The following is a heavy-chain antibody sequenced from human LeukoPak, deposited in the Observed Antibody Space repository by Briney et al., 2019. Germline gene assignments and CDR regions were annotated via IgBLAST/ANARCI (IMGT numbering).Heavy chain of an antibody. CDR3: ARVPGGDYPWYFDL. Sequence: GGSLRLSCAASGFTFDDYGMSWVRQAPGKGLEWVSGINWNGGSTGYADSVKGRFTISRDNAKNSLYLQMNSLRAEDTAFYYCARVPGGDYPWYFDLWGRGTLVTVSS. V-gene: IGHV3-20*04. D-gene: IGHD4-17*01. J-gene: IGHJ2*01. CDR2: INWNGGST. CDR1: GFTFDDYG.